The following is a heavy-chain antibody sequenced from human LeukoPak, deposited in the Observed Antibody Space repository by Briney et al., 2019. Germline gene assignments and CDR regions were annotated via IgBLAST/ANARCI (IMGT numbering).Heavy chain of an antibody. V-gene: IGHV1-69*13. Sequence: ASVKVSCKASGGTFSSYAISWVRQAPGQGLEWMGGIIPIFGTANYAQKFQDRVTITADESTSTVYMELRSLSSDDTAVYYCGRGPKAGGPHHDMDVWGRGTTVTVSS. J-gene: IGHJ6*02. D-gene: IGHD2-15*01. CDR2: IIPIFGTA. CDR1: GGTFSSYA. CDR3: GRGPKAGGPHHDMDV.